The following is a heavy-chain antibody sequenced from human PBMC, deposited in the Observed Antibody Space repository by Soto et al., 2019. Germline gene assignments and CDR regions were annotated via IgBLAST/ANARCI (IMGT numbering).Heavy chain of an antibody. CDR3: AREGGDSSSWHLAYYYYGIDV. D-gene: IGHD6-13*01. J-gene: IGHJ6*02. CDR2: IFPIFGTA. CDR1: GGTFSSYA. Sequence: SVKVSCKASGGTFSSYAISWVRQAPGQGLEWMGGIFPIFGTANYAQKFQGRVTITADKSTSTAYMELSSLRSEDTAVYYCAREGGDSSSWHLAYYYYGIDVWGQGTTVTVSS. V-gene: IGHV1-69*06.